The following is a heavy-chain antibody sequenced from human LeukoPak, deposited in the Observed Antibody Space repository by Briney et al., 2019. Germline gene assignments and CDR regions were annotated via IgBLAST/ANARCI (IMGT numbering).Heavy chain of an antibody. Sequence: SGGSLRLSCAASGFTFSSYGMHWVRQAPGKGLEWVAFIRYDGSNKYYADSVKGRFTISRDNSKNTLYLQMNSLRAEDTAVYYCARVLSGSYHDAFDIWGQGTMVTVSS. CDR3: ARVLSGSYHDAFDI. V-gene: IGHV3-30*02. CDR2: IRYDGSNK. J-gene: IGHJ3*02. CDR1: GFTFSSYG. D-gene: IGHD1-26*01.